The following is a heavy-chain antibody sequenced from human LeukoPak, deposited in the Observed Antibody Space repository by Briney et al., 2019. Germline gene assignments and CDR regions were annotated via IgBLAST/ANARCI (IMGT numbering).Heavy chain of an antibody. J-gene: IGHJ4*02. V-gene: IGHV3-30*03. D-gene: IGHD3-10*01. CDR3: TGSGSGSSFDY. CDR1: GGSFTDYY. Sequence: LSLTCTVSGGSFTDYYWGWIRQPPGKGLEWVAAISYDGTNKYYADSVRGRFTISRDNSKNTLYLQMNSLRAEDTAVYYCTGSGSGSSFDYWGQETLVTVSS. CDR2: ISYDGTNK.